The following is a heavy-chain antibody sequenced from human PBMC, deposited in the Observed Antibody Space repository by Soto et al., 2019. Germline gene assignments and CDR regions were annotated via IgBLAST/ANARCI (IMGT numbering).Heavy chain of an antibody. CDR1: GFTFSSYA. CDR2: ISAGGGGT. J-gene: IGHJ5*02. Sequence: DVQLLESGGGFVQPGGSLGLSCAASGFTFSSYALTWVRQAPGKGLEWVSSISAGGGGTYYADSVKGRFAISRDNSKNALFRRRDSLRAEDTAVYYCANEGMDCNGGKCRSWFDPWGKGALVTVSS. CDR3: ANEGMDCNGGKCRSWFDP. D-gene: IGHD2-15*01. V-gene: IGHV3-23*01.